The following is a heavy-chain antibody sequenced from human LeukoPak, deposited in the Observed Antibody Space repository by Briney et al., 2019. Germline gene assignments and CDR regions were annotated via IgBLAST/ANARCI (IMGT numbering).Heavy chain of an antibody. CDR3: ARGTLTTVTDS. D-gene: IGHD4-17*01. CDR1: GGPISSSNW. J-gene: IGHJ4*02. CDR2: IYVRGNT. Sequence: SETLSLTCAISGGPISSSNWWTWVRQPPGKGLEWIGEIYVRGNTNYNPSLGSRVTISVDESQTRLSLRLESVTAADTAVYYCARGTLTTVTDSWGPGTLVTVSS. V-gene: IGHV4-4*02.